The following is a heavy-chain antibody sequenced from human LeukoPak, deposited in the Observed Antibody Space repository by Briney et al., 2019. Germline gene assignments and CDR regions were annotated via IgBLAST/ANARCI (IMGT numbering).Heavy chain of an antibody. CDR3: AKEITRPNRAVAGLNY. J-gene: IGHJ4*02. V-gene: IGHV3-30*18. CDR2: ISYDGSHK. D-gene: IGHD6-19*01. CDR1: GFTFSSYS. Sequence: GGSLRLSCAASGFTFSSYSMNWVRQAPGKGLEWVAIISYDGSHKYYADSVKGRFTISRDNSKNTLYLQMNSLRAEDTAMYYCAKEITRPNRAVAGLNYWGQGTLVTVSS.